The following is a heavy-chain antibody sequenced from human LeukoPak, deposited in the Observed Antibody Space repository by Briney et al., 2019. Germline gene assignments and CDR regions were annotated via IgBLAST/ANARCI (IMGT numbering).Heavy chain of an antibody. J-gene: IGHJ4*02. CDR3: MRHASGEPPRY. Sequence: SETLSLICIVSGASISTNTHYWGWVRLPPGKGLEWIASIHHTGTPYYNPSLKSRVTISVDTSKNQFSLQFSSVIAADTAVYYCMRHASGEPPRYWGQGTLVTASS. V-gene: IGHV4-39*01. CDR2: IHHTGTP. CDR1: GASISTNTHY. D-gene: IGHD7-27*01.